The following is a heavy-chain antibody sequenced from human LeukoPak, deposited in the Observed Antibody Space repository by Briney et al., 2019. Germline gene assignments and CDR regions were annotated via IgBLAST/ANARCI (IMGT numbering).Heavy chain of an antibody. V-gene: IGHV4-39*07. CDR1: GGSLNTPNYY. CDR3: AGWAMVRGFKGYYFDY. J-gene: IGHJ4*02. Sequence: PSETLSLTCTVSGGSLNTPNYYWGWIRQTPGKGLEWIGNIFYSGGTYYSPSLTSRVTISLDTSRNQFSLRLNSVTAADTAVYYCAGWAMVRGFKGYYFDYWGQGTLVTVSS. CDR2: IFYSGGT. D-gene: IGHD3-10*01.